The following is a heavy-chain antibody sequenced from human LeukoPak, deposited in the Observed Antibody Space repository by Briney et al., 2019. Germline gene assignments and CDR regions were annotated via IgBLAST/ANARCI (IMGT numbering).Heavy chain of an antibody. D-gene: IGHD3-10*01. CDR3: ARGHYGSGSYYKLGFDP. CDR1: GGSISSGGYS. CDR2: IYHSGST. Sequence: PSQTLSLTCAVSGGSISSGGYSWSWIRQPPGTGLEWIGYIYHSGSTYYNPSLKSRVTISVDRSKNQFSLKLSSVTAADTAVYYCARGHYGSGSYYKLGFDPWGQGTLVTVSS. J-gene: IGHJ5*02. V-gene: IGHV4-30-2*01.